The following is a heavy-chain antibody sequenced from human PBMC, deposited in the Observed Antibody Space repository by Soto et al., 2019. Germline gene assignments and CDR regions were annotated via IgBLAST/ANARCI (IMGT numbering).Heavy chain of an antibody. CDR3: ARLFDGRNGMDV. J-gene: IGHJ6*02. D-gene: IGHD2-15*01. CDR2: IDPSDSYT. V-gene: IGHV5-10-1*01. CDR1: GYSFTSYW. Sequence: PGESLKISCKGSGYSFTSYWISWVRQMPGKGLEWMGRIDPSDSYTYYSPSFQGHVTNSADKSISTAYLQWSSLKASDTAMYYCARLFDGRNGMDVWGQGTTVTVSS.